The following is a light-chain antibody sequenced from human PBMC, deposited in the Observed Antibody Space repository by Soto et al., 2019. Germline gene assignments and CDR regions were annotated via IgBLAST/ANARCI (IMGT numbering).Light chain of an antibody. CDR1: SNDVGTYNL. V-gene: IGLV2-23*01. Sequence: QSALTQPASGSGSPGQSITISCTGISNDVGTYNLVSWYQHHPGKAPKLIIYEASKRPSGVPNSFSGSKSGNTASLTISGLDAEDEDDYCCCTYGSSVVFGGGTTVNVL. CDR3: CTYGSSVV. CDR2: EAS. J-gene: IGLJ2*01.